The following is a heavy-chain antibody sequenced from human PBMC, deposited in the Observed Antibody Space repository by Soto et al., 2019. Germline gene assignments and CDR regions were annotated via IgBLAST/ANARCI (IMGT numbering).Heavy chain of an antibody. J-gene: IGHJ3*02. CDR2: ISWNSGSI. CDR1: GCTFDDYA. D-gene: IGHD3-10*01. Sequence: GGSLRLSCAASGCTFDDYAMHWVRQAPEKGLKWVSGISWNSGSIGYADSVKGRFTISRDNAKNSLYLQMNSLRAEDTALYYCAKDTGGSGSYTPADIWGQGTMVTVSS. V-gene: IGHV3-9*01. CDR3: AKDTGGSGSYTPADI.